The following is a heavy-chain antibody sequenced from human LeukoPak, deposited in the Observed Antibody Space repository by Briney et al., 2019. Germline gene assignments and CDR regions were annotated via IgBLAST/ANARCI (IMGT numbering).Heavy chain of an antibody. Sequence: SETLSLTCTVSGASISSAYWSWIRQPPGKGLEWIGYIYSSGITNYNPSLKSRVTISVDTSQNQFSLKLTSATAAEAAVYYCARRGPYDTSGYAFDIWGPGTVVTVSS. CDR1: GASISSAY. CDR2: IYSSGIT. D-gene: IGHD3-22*01. J-gene: IGHJ3*02. V-gene: IGHV4-59*01. CDR3: ARRGPYDTSGYAFDI.